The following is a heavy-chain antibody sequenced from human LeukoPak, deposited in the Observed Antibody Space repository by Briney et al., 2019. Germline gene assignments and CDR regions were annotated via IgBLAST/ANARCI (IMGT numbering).Heavy chain of an antibody. V-gene: IGHV3-23*01. CDR3: AKAPVTSCRGAYCYPFDY. J-gene: IGHJ4*02. CDR2: ISSTDAGT. D-gene: IGHD2-21*01. CDR1: GFSLSSYA. Sequence: GGSLRLSCAASGFSLSSYAMSWVRQAPGKGLEWVSAISSTDAGTYHADSVRGRFTISRDSSKNTLHLQMNSLRAEDAAVYYCAKAPVTSCRGAYCYPFDYWGQGTLVTVSS.